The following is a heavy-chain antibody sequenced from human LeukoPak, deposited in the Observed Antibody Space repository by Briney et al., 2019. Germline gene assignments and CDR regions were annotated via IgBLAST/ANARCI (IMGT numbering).Heavy chain of an antibody. Sequence: ASVKVSCKASGYTFTSYYMHWVRQAPGQGLEWMGWINPNSGGTNYAQKFQGRVTMTRDTSISTAYMELSRLRSDDTAVYYCARNFLAVAGPSPADYWGQGTLVTVSS. CDR2: INPNSGGT. J-gene: IGHJ4*02. V-gene: IGHV1-2*02. CDR3: ARNFLAVAGPSPADY. D-gene: IGHD6-19*01. CDR1: GYTFTSYY.